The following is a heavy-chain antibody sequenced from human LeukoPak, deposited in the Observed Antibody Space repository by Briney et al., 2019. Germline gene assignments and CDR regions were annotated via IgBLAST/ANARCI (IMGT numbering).Heavy chain of an antibody. Sequence: ASVKVSCKASGGSFSSYALRWVRQAPGQGREWMGGLIPIFGTAHFAQTLQGRVTITTDEFPRTAYMELSSLRYQETAVYLCGNTTRLIRPVEGRLLAASSYYDCYMDVWRKGTTVTVSS. V-gene: IGHV1-69*05. CDR3: GNTTRLIRPVEGRLLAASSYYDCYMDV. CDR2: LIPIFGTA. J-gene: IGHJ6*03. D-gene: IGHD1-1*01. CDR1: GGSFSSYA.